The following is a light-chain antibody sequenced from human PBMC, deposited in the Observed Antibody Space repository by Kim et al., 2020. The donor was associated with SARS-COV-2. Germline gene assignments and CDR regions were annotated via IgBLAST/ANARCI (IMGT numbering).Light chain of an antibody. V-gene: IGKV1D-16*01. Sequence: SASVGDRVTITCRASQGISRWLAWYQQRPDKAPTSLIYAAYTLQSGVPSRFSGSASGTEFILTITNLQPEDFATYYCQQYHAYPLTFGGGTKLEI. CDR2: AAY. CDR3: QQYHAYPLT. CDR1: QGISRW. J-gene: IGKJ4*01.